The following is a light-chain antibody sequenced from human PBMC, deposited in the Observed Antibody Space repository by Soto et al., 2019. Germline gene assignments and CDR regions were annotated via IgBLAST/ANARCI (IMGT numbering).Light chain of an antibody. J-gene: IGKJ1*01. Sequence: DLQITQSPSGLSAYPRHRVEMTCRASQSISTSLNWYQQKPGKAPNLLIYAASTLQSGVPSRFSGSGSGTDFTLTISSLQPDDFATYYCQHYNSYSEAFGKGTKVDIK. V-gene: IGKV1-39*01. CDR3: QHYNSYSEA. CDR1: QSISTS. CDR2: AAS.